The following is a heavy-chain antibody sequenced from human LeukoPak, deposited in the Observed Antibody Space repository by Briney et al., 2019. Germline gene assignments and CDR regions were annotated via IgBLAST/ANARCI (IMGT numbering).Heavy chain of an antibody. CDR2: MNANTGAT. J-gene: IGHJ4*02. CDR3: ASATMVRGALDY. Sequence: ASVKVSCKASGYSFTSYDINWVRQATGQGLEWMGWMNANTGATGYAQKFQGRVTMTEDTSTDTAYMELSSLRSEDTAVYYCASATMVRGALDYWGQGTLVTVSS. V-gene: IGHV1-8*01. D-gene: IGHD3-10*01. CDR1: GYSFTSYD.